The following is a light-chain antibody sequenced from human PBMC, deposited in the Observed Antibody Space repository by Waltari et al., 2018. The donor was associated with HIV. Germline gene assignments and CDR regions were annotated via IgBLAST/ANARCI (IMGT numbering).Light chain of an antibody. J-gene: IGLJ1*01. CDR3: QSYDSSLRGHV. V-gene: IGLV1-40*01. Sequence: QSVLTQPPSVSGAPGQRITLSCTGSSSNIGAGFDVLWYQQLPGTAPKVLIYGNSNRPSGVPDRFSGSKSGTSASLAITGLQADDEADYYCQSYDSSLRGHVFGTGTKVTVL. CDR2: GNS. CDR1: SSNIGAGFD.